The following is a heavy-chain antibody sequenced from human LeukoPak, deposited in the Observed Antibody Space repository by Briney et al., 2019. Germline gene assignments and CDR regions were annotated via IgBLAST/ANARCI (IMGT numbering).Heavy chain of an antibody. CDR3: ARDLDPSGFGELLYYFDY. D-gene: IGHD3-10*01. CDR2: IHHSGST. Sequence: SETLSLTCTVSGYSISSGYYWGWIRQPPGKGLEWIGSIHHSGSTYYNPPLKSRVTISVDTSKNQFSLKLSSVTAADTAVYYCARDLDPSGFGELLYYFDYWGQGTLVTVSS. J-gene: IGHJ4*02. V-gene: IGHV4-38-2*02. CDR1: GYSISSGYY.